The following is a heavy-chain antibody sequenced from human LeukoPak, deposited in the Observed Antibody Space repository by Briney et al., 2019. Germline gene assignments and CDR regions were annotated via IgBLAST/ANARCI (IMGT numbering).Heavy chain of an antibody. Sequence: GGSLRLSCAASGFTFSSYATSWVRQAPGKGLEWVSAISGSGGSTYYADSVKGRFTISRDNSKNTLYLQMNSLRAEDTAVYYCAKNRGGDCYSPFDYWGQGTLVTVSS. CDR2: ISGSGGST. CDR3: AKNRGGDCYSPFDY. J-gene: IGHJ4*02. D-gene: IGHD2-21*02. CDR1: GFTFSSYA. V-gene: IGHV3-23*01.